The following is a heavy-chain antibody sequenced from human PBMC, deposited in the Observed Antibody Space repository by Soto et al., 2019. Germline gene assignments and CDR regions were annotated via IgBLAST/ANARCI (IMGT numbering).Heavy chain of an antibody. CDR3: AKRNLVVRPPFDY. CDR1: GFTFSSYA. CDR2: ISGSGGGL. J-gene: IGHJ4*02. Sequence: EVQLLESGGGLVQPGGSLRLSCAASGFTFSSYAMSWVRQAPGKGLEWVSTISGSGGGLYYADSVKGRFTISRDNSKNTLDLQMNSLRAEYTAVYYCAKRNLVVRPPFDYWGQGTLVTVSS. D-gene: IGHD2-15*01. V-gene: IGHV3-23*01.